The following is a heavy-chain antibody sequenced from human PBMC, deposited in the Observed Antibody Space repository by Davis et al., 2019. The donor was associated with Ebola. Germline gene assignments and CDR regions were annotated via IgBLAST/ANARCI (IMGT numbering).Heavy chain of an antibody. CDR1: GYIFTSYA. D-gene: IGHD1-1*01. J-gene: IGHJ4*02. CDR3: ARDVRGITGPSEY. V-gene: IGHV1-3*01. CDR2: INAGNGDT. Sequence: AASVKVSCKASGYIFTSYAMHWVRQAPGQRLEWMGWINAGNGDTKYSQKFRGRVTITRDTSASTAYMELRSLRSDDTARYYCARDVRGITGPSEYWGQGTLVTVSS.